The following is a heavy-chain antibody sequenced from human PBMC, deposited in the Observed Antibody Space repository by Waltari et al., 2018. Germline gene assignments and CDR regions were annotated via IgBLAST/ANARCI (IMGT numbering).Heavy chain of an antibody. CDR1: GGTFSSYA. D-gene: IGHD5-12*01. J-gene: IGHJ5*02. CDR2: IIPIFGTA. V-gene: IGHV1-69*13. Sequence: QVQLVQSGTEVKKPWSSVKVSCKASGGTFSSYAISWVRQAPGQGLEWMGRIIPIFGTANYAQKFQGRVTITADKSTSTAYMELSSLRSEDTAVYYCASCRDGYNYDWFDPWGQGTLVTVSS. CDR3: ASCRDGYNYDWFDP.